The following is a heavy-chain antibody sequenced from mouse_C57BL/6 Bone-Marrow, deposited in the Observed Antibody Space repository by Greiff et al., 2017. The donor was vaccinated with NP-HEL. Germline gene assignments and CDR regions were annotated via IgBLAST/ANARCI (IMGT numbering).Heavy chain of an antibody. CDR2: ILPDSGST. V-gene: IGHV1-64*01. D-gene: IGHD1-1*01. CDR1: GYTFTSYW. CDR3: AGGAGSSYNFDY. Sequence: QVHLQQPGAELVKPGASVKLSCKASGYTFTSYWMHWVKQRPGHGLEWIGMILPDSGSTNYNEEFKSKATLTVDKSSSTAYMQLSSLTSEDSAVDYCAGGAGSSYNFDYWGKGTTLTVSS. J-gene: IGHJ2*01.